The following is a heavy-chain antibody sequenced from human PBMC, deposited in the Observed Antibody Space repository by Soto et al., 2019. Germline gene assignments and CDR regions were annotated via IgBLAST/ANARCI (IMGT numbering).Heavy chain of an antibody. CDR1: GFTFSSYW. CDR2: INSDGSSA. V-gene: IGHV3-74*01. D-gene: IGHD6-19*01. Sequence: EVQLVESGGGLVQPGGSLRVSCTASGFTFSSYWMHWVRQAPGKGLVWVSRINSDGSSATYADSVKGRFTISRDNAKNTLYLQMNSLRAEDTAVYYCARDEQWLARGVYYYHGMDVWGQGTTVTVSS. J-gene: IGHJ6*02. CDR3: ARDEQWLARGVYYYHGMDV.